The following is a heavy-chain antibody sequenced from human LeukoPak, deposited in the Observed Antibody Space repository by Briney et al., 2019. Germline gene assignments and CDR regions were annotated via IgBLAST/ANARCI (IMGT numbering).Heavy chain of an antibody. V-gene: IGHV6-1*01. CDR2: TYYRSKWYN. D-gene: IGHD1-1*01. CDR3: ARGVRGTTASFDS. CDR1: GDRVSSSSGA. J-gene: IGHJ4*02. Sequence: SQNLSLTCAISGDRVSSSSGAWNWIRQSPSRGLEWLGRTYYRSKWYNDYAVSVKRRLTINPDTSKNQFCLHLNSVTPEDTAVYYGARGVRGTTASFDSWGQGTLVTVSS.